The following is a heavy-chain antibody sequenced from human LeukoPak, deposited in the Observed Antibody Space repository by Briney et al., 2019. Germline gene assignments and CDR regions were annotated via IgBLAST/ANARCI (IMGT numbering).Heavy chain of an antibody. D-gene: IGHD2-2*02. Sequence: PSETLSLTCTVSGGSISSGDYYWSWIRQPPGKGLEWIGYIYYSGRTYYNPSLKSRVTISVETSKDQFSLKLSSVNAADTAVYYCARLLGYCSSTSCYNFDPWGQGTLVTVSS. CDR2: IYYSGRT. V-gene: IGHV4-30-4*08. J-gene: IGHJ5*02. CDR3: ARLLGYCSSTSCYNFDP. CDR1: GGSISSGDYY.